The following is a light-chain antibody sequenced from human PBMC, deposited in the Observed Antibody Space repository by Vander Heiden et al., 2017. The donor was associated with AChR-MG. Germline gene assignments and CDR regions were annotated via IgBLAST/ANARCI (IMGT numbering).Light chain of an antibody. Sequence: DIQMTQSPSSLSASVGDRVTITCRASQSISSNLNWYQQKPGKAPKLLIYAASSLQTGFPSRFSGSGSGTDFTLTISSLQPEDFATYYCQQSYSTPRSLTFGGGTKVEIK. CDR3: QQSYSTPRSLT. J-gene: IGKJ4*01. V-gene: IGKV1-39*01. CDR2: AAS. CDR1: QSISSN.